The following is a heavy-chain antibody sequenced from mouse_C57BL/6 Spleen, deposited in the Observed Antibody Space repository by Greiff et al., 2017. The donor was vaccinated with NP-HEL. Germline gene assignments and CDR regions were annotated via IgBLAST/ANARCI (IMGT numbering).Heavy chain of an antibody. V-gene: IGHV1-55*01. D-gene: IGHD1-1*01. CDR1: GYTFTSYW. J-gene: IGHJ2*01. CDR3: ASSHYYGSSLDD. Sequence: QVQLQQPGAELVKPGASVKMSCKASGYTFTSYWITWVKQRPGQGLEWIGDIYPGSGSTNYNEKFKSKATLTVATSSSTAYMQLSSLTSEDSAVYYCASSHYYGSSLDDWGKGTTLTVSS. CDR2: IYPGSGST.